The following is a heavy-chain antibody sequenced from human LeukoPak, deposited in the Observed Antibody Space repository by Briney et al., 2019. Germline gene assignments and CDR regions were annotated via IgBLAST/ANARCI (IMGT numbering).Heavy chain of an antibody. D-gene: IGHD2-2*01. CDR2: ISSSSSYI. CDR3: ARDRPTNIVVVPAAIFYYYYGMDV. J-gene: IGHJ6*02. CDR1: GFTFSSYS. V-gene: IGHV3-21*01. Sequence: GGSLRLSCAASGFTFSSYSMNWVRQAPGKGLEWVSSISSSSSYIYYADSVKGRFTISRDNAKNSLYLQMNSLRAEDTAVYYCARDRPTNIVVVPAAIFYYYYGMDVWGQGTTVTVSS.